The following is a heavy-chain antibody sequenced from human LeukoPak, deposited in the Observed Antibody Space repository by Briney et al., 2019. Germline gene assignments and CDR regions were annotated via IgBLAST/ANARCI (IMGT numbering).Heavy chain of an antibody. CDR1: GYPFTTYG. V-gene: IGHV1-18*01. J-gene: IGHJ5*02. Sequence: ASVKVSCKASGYPFTTYGITWVRQAPGQGLEWMGWISTYNGDTNYAQKFQGRVTMTTDTSTSTAYIELRSLTSDDTAAYYCAREWWGYDVLTGDNWFNPWGQGTLVTVSS. CDR2: ISTYNGDT. D-gene: IGHD3-9*01. CDR3: AREWWGYDVLTGDNWFNP.